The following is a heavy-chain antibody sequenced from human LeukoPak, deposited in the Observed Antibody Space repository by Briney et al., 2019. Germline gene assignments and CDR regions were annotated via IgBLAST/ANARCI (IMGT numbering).Heavy chain of an antibody. Sequence: PSETLSLTCAVYDGSFTDYNWSWIRRSPGRGLEWIAEIHHSGGSNYSPTFKSRVTLLVDTPKNQLSLILRSVTAADTAVYYCMRNGFDSSGYHFWSDNRGQGTLVTVSS. CDR1: DGSFTDYN. V-gene: IGHV4-34*01. CDR3: MRNGFDSSGYHFWSDN. J-gene: IGHJ4*02. CDR2: IHHSGGS. D-gene: IGHD3-22*01.